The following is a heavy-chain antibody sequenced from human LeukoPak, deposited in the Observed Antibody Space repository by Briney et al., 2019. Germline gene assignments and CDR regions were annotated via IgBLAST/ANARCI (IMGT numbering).Heavy chain of an antibody. CDR3: ARGVDTAMVNFDY. CDR2: IYTSGST. CDR1: GSSISSSSYY. J-gene: IGHJ4*02. V-gene: IGHV4-61*02. D-gene: IGHD5-18*01. Sequence: SETLSLTCTVSGSSISSSSYYWSWIRQPAGKGLEWIGRIYTSGSTNYNPSLKSRVTMSVDTSKNQFSLKLSSVTAADTAVYYCARGVDTAMVNFDYWGQGTLVTVSS.